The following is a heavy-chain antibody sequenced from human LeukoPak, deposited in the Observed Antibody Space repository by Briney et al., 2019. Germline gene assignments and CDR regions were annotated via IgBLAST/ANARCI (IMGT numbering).Heavy chain of an antibody. Sequence: SETLSLTCAVYGGSFSGYYWSWIRQPPGKGLEWIGEINHSGSTNYNPSLKSRVTISVDTSKNQFSLKLSSVTAADTAVCYCARQGDGSTKYYYYMDVWGKGTTVTISS. D-gene: IGHD5-24*01. CDR1: GGSFSGYY. J-gene: IGHJ6*03. CDR2: INHSGST. V-gene: IGHV4-34*01. CDR3: ARQGDGSTKYYYYMDV.